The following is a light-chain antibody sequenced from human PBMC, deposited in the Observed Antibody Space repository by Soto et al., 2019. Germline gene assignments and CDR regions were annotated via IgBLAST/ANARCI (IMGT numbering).Light chain of an antibody. CDR2: KAS. J-gene: IGKJ1*01. Sequence: TQSPATLSVSPGERVTITCRASQSIGSWLAWYQQKPGKAPNLLIYKASSLESGVPSRFSGSGSGTEFTVTISSLQPEDFATYYCQQYNTYPWTFGQGTKVDIK. CDR1: QSIGSW. V-gene: IGKV1-5*03. CDR3: QQYNTYPWT.